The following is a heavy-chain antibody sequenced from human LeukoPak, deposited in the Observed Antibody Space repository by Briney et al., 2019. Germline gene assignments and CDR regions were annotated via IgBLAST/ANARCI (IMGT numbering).Heavy chain of an antibody. CDR2: IYSGGST. CDR1: GFTVSSNY. J-gene: IGHJ5*02. D-gene: IGHD3-22*01. V-gene: IGHV3-53*01. CDR3: ARGTNHFDSSDKWFDP. Sequence: SGGSLRLSCADSGFTVSSNYMSWVRQAPGKGLEWVSVIYSGGSTYYADSVKGRFTISRDNSKNTLYLQMDSLRAEDTAVYYCARGTNHFDSSDKWFDPWRQGTLVTVSS.